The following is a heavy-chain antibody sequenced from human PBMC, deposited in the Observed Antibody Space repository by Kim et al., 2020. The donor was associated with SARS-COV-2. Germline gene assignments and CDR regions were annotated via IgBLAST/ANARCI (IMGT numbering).Heavy chain of an antibody. CDR3: ARGAELTNGFWSGYRAPTYYYCGMDV. J-gene: IGHJ6*02. CDR2: IYYSGST. V-gene: IGHV4-31*03. D-gene: IGHD3-3*01. CDR1: GGSISSGGYY. Sequence: SETLSLTCTVSGGSISSGGYYWSWIRQHPGKGLEWIGYIYYSGSTYYNPSLKSRVTISVDTSKNQFSLKLSSVTAADTAVYYCARGAELTNGFWSGYRAPTYYYCGMDVWGQGTTVTVSS.